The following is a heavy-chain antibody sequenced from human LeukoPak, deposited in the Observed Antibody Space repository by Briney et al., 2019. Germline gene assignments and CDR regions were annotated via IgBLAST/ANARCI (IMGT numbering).Heavy chain of an antibody. Sequence: ASVKVSCKASGYTFTSYYMHWVRQAPGQGLEWMGIIDPDGGSTTYAQRFQGRLTMTRDTSTSTVYMELSSLRSEDTAVYHCARGVFIVMVRGVIDYWGQGTLVTVSS. J-gene: IGHJ4*02. D-gene: IGHD3-10*01. CDR1: GYTFTSYY. CDR3: ARGVFIVMVRGVIDY. CDR2: IDPDGGST. V-gene: IGHV1-46*01.